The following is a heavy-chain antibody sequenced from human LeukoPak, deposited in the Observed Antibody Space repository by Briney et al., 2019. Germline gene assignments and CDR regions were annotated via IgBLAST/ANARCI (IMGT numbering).Heavy chain of an antibody. CDR2: IGATGGLI. D-gene: IGHD3-10*01. CDR3: AAKILGSAPFDF. J-gene: IGHJ4*02. V-gene: IGHV3-23*01. CDR1: GFTFSTYG. Sequence: GGSLRLSCAASGFTFSTYGMAWVRQVPGNRLEWVSSIGATGGLISYADSVKGRFTVSSSEKTFYLQMNSLRAEDTAVYFCAAKILGSAPFDFWGQGTLVTVSS.